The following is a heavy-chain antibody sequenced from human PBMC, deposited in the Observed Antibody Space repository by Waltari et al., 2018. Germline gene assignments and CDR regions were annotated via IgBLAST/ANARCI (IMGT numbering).Heavy chain of an antibody. CDR1: GPRFSDMR. Sequence: QVQLVESGGGVVQPEKSLRLSCAVSGPRFSDMRFPWVRQWPGKGLEWLEVVTYDGSKEYYAESVKGRFSISRDNSENTLYLQIHSLRPEDTAVYYCAALYTGSYYDLDVWGQGTTVTVSS. V-gene: IGHV3-30*03. CDR3: AALYTGSYYDLDV. D-gene: IGHD1-26*01. CDR2: VTYDGSKE. J-gene: IGHJ6*02.